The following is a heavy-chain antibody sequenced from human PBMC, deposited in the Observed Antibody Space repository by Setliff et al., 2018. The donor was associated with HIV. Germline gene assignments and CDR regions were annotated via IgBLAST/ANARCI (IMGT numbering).Heavy chain of an antibody. CDR1: GASMSGHY. CDR2: VYYTGTT. Sequence: SETLSLTCTVSGASMSGHYWSWLRQPPGKTLEWIGYVYYTGTTNYNPSLQSRVTISLDTSKSQFSLKLTSATAADTAVYYCATYPRPPHDFEYWGQGNLVTVSS. CDR3: ATYPRPPHDFEY. V-gene: IGHV4-59*11. J-gene: IGHJ4*02.